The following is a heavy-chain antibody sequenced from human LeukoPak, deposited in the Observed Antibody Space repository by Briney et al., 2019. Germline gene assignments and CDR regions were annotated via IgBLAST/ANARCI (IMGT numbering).Heavy chain of an antibody. V-gene: IGHV3-53*01. CDR3: ASGWGVNTAIDTLAY. CDR1: GLTVSNNY. CDR2: IYSGGST. Sequence: GGSLRLSCAASGLTVSNNYVSWVRQAPGKGLVWVSVIYSGGSTYYADSVKGRFTISRDNSKNTMSLHMNSLSAEDTAVYYCASGWGVNTAIDTLAYWGQGTLVTVSS. D-gene: IGHD5-18*01. J-gene: IGHJ4*02.